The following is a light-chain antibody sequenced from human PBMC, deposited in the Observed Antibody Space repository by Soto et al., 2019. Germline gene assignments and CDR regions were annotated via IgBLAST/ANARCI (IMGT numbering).Light chain of an antibody. CDR1: QSVSSSY. CDR3: QRYRSSPET. Sequence: EIVLTQSPGTLSLSPGERATLSCRASQSVSSSYLAWYQQKPGQAPRLFIYGASSRATGIPDRFSGSGSGTDFTLTISRLEPEDFAVYYCQRYRSSPETFGKGTKGEIK. J-gene: IGKJ1*01. CDR2: GAS. V-gene: IGKV3-20*01.